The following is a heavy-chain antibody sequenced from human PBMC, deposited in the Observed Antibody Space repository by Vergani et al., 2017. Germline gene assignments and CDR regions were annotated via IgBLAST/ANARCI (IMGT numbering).Heavy chain of an antibody. CDR2: IYHSGGA. CDR3: ARTDSFILRYFHWAL. D-gene: IGHD3-9*01. J-gene: IGHJ4*02. V-gene: IGHV4-39*01. CDR1: GGSITSSSYY. Sequence: QLHLQESGPGLVKPSETLTLTCTVSGGSITSSSYYWGWIRQPPGKGLEWIGNIYHSGGAYYNPSLKGLVTISVDTSKNQFSLEVTSVTAADTAIYFCARTDSFILRYFHWALWGQGTLVTVSS.